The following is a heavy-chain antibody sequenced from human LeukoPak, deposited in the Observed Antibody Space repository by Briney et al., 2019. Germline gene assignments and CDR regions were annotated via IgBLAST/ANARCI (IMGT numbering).Heavy chain of an antibody. CDR1: GFTVSSNF. D-gene: IGHD4-17*01. V-gene: IGHV3-33*08. CDR3: ARATVTRWFDP. J-gene: IGHJ5*02. CDR2: IWYDGTNK. Sequence: PGGSLRLSCAASGFTVSSNFLNWVRQAPGKGLEWVAVIWYDGTNKYYADSVKGRFTISRDNSKNTLYLQMNSLRAEDTAVYYCARATVTRWFDPWGQGTLVTVSS.